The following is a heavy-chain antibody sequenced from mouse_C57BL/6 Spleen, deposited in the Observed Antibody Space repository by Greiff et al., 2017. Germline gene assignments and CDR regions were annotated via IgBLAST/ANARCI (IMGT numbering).Heavy chain of an antibody. V-gene: IGHV1-22*01. CDR1: GYTFTDYN. CDR2: INPNNGGT. CDR3: ANYYCGSFYAMDY. J-gene: IGHJ4*01. Sequence: VQLQQSGPELVKPGASVKMSCKASGYTFTDYNMHWVKQSHGKSLEWIGYINPNNGGTSYNQKFKGKATLTVNKSSSTAYMALRSLTSEDSAVYYCANYYCGSFYAMDYWGQGTSVTVSS. D-gene: IGHD1-1*01.